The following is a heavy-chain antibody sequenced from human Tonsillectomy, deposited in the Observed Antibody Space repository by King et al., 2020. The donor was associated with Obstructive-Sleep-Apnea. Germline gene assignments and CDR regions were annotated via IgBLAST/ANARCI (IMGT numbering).Heavy chain of an antibody. CDR1: GGSISSSNW. Sequence: VQLQESGPGLVKPSGTLSLTCAVSGGSISSSNWWSLVRQPPGNGLEWIGESLHSGTTNYNPSLKSRVTISVDKSKNQFSLKLSSVTAADTAVYYCARDSSGYSYEDYWGQGTLVTVSS. V-gene: IGHV4-4*02. J-gene: IGHJ4*02. D-gene: IGHD5-18*01. CDR3: ARDSSGYSYEDY. CDR2: SLHSGTT.